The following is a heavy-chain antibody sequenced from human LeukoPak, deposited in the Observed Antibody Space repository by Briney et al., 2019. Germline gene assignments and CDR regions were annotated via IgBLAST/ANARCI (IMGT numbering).Heavy chain of an antibody. D-gene: IGHD6-19*01. J-gene: IGHJ4*02. CDR3: ARATKIAVAGTLYFDY. CDR1: GFTFSDYY. V-gene: IGHV3-11*04. Sequence: GGSLRLSCAVSGFTFSDYYMSWIRQAPGKGLEWVSNISSSGSTIYYADSVKGRFTISRDNAKNSLYLQMNSLRAEDTAVYYCARATKIAVAGTLYFDYWGQGTLVTVSS. CDR2: ISSSGSTI.